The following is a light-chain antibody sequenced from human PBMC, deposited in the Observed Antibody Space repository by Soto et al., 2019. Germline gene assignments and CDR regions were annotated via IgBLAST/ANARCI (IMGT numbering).Light chain of an antibody. Sequence: QSALTQPPSASGSPGQSVTISCTGTSSDVGRYNYVSWYQQHPGKTPKLIIYEVTKRPSGVPDRFSASKSGNTASLTVSGVQAEEEADYYCSSYAGSYTRVFGTGTKVTVL. CDR3: SSYAGSYTRV. J-gene: IGLJ1*01. CDR2: EVT. CDR1: SSDVGRYNY. V-gene: IGLV2-8*01.